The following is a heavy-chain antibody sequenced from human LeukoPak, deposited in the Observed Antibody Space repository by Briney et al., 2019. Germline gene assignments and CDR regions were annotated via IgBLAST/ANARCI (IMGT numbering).Heavy chain of an antibody. J-gene: IGHJ4*02. D-gene: IGHD1-26*01. V-gene: IGHV4-39*01. CDR2: IYYSGST. Sequence: PSETLSLTCTVSGGSISSSSYYWGWLRQPPGKGLEWIGSIYYSGSTYYNPSLKSRVTISVDTSKNQFSLKLSSVTAADTAVYYCARWDGPATRGYFDYWGQGTLVTVSS. CDR3: ARWDGPATRGYFDY. CDR1: GGSISSSSYY.